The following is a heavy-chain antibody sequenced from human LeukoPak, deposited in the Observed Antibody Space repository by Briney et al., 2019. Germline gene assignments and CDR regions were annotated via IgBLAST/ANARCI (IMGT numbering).Heavy chain of an antibody. J-gene: IGHJ5*02. CDR1: GYSISSGYY. CDR3: ARVWGPITGTTIDP. CDR2: IYHSGST. D-gene: IGHD1-7*01. Sequence: SETLSLTCTVSGYSISSGYYWGWIRQPPGKGLEWIGSIYHSGSTYYNPSLKSRVTISVDTSKNQFSLKLSSVTAADTAVYYCARVWGPITGTTIDPWGQGTLVTVSS. V-gene: IGHV4-38-2*02.